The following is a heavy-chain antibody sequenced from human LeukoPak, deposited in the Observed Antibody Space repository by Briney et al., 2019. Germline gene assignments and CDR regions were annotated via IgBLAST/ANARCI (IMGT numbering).Heavy chain of an antibody. V-gene: IGHV6-1*01. CDR3: ARDIPGSQDAFDL. CDR1: EDSVSSNNVA. D-gene: IGHD1-20*01. Sequence: SQTLSLTCVISEDSVSSNNVAWNWLRQSPSRGLEWLGRTYYRSKWYNDYAVSMKGRITINPDTSKNQFSLQLKSVTPEDTAMYYCARDIPGSQDAFDLWGQGTMVIVSS. CDR2: TYYRSKWYN. J-gene: IGHJ3*01.